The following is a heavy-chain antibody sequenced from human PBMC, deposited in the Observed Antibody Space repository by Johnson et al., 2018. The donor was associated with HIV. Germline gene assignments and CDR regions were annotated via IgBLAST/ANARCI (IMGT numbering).Heavy chain of an antibody. CDR3: TTGTPYYYGSGSYSNDAFDI. D-gene: IGHD3-10*01. J-gene: IGHJ3*02. Sequence: VQLVESGGGVVQPGRSLRLSCAASGFTFSSYGMHWVRQAPGKGLEWVGRIKSKTDGGTTDYAAPVKGIFTISRDDSKNTLYLQMNSLKTAATAVYYCTTGTPYYYGSGSYSNDAFDIWGQGTMVTVSS. CDR1: GFTFSSYG. V-gene: IGHV3-15*01. CDR2: IKSKTDGGTT.